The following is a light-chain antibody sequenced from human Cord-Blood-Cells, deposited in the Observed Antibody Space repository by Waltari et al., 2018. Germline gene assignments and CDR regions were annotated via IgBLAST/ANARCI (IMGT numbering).Light chain of an antibody. Sequence: QSVLTQPPSVSRAPGQSVTISCTGSSSTIGAGYDEHRYQQHPGRAPELLIYCNSNRPSGVPDRFSGSKSGTSASLAITRLQAGDEADYYCQSYDSSISGYVFGAGTKVTVL. CDR3: QSYDSSISGYV. J-gene: IGLJ1*01. CDR2: CNS. CDR1: SSTIGAGYD. V-gene: IGLV1-40*01.